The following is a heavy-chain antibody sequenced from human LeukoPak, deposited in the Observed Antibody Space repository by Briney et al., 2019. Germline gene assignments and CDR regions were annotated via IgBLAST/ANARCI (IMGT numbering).Heavy chain of an antibody. CDR1: GGSISSYY. V-gene: IGHV4-59*08. Sequence: SETLSLTCTVSGGSISSYYWSWIRQPPGKGLEWIGYIYYSGSTNYNPSLKSRVTISVDTSKNQFSLKLSSVTAADTAVYYCASGLGGTSTPSDAFDIWGQGTMVTVSP. J-gene: IGHJ3*02. D-gene: IGHD4-23*01. CDR2: IYYSGST. CDR3: ASGLGGTSTPSDAFDI.